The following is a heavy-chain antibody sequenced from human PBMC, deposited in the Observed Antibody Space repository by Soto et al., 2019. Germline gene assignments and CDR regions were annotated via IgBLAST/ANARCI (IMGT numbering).Heavy chain of an antibody. D-gene: IGHD3-22*01. CDR2: IIPILGIA. CDR3: ARETDDSSGYYGWRWFDP. Sequence: QVQLVQSGAEVKKPGSSVKVSCKASGGTFSSYTISWVRQAPGQGLEWMGRIIPILGIANYAKKVQGRVTITADKSTSTAYMELSSLRSEDTAVYYCARETDDSSGYYGWRWFDPWGQGTLVTVSS. J-gene: IGHJ5*02. V-gene: IGHV1-69*08. CDR1: GGTFSSYT.